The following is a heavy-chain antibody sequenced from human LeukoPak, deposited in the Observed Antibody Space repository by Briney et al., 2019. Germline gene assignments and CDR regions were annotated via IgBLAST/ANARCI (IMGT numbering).Heavy chain of an antibody. J-gene: IGHJ4*02. CDR2: ISYDGSNK. V-gene: IGHV3-30*18. CDR1: GFTFSSYG. D-gene: IGHD3-10*01. CDR3: AKVGRITMVRGLFDY. Sequence: PGRSLRLSCAASGFTFSSYGMHWVRQAPGKGLEWVAVISYDGSNKYYADSVKGRFTISRDNSKNTLYLQMNSLRAEDTAVYYCAKVGRITMVRGLFDYWDQGTLVTVSS.